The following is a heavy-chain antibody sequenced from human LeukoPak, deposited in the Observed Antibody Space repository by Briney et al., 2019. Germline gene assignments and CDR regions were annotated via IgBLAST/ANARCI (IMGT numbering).Heavy chain of an antibody. J-gene: IGHJ4*02. CDR3: ARGDDSGYYDYFDY. Sequence: GGSLRLSCAASGFTFSSYWMSWVRQAPGKGLEWVANIKQDGSEKYYVDSVKGRFTISRDNAKNSLYLQMNSLRAEDTAVYYCARGDDSGYYDYFDYWGQGALVTVSS. D-gene: IGHD3-22*01. V-gene: IGHV3-7*01. CDR1: GFTFSSYW. CDR2: IKQDGSEK.